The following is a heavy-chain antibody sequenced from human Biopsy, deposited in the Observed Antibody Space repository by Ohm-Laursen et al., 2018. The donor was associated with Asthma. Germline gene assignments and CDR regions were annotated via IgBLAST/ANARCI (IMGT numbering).Heavy chain of an antibody. V-gene: IGHV1-69*13. D-gene: IGHD4-23*01. CDR2: ILPVFGTA. Sequence: VASVTVSCKASGGSFDTYAIGWLRQAPGQGLEWMGGILPVFGTADYAQKFQARVTISADESTSTVYMELSSLRSEDTAVYYRARAMHGGNSDRLDFYYYGLDIWGQGTTVTVSS. CDR1: GGSFDTYA. CDR3: ARAMHGGNSDRLDFYYYGLDI. J-gene: IGHJ6*02.